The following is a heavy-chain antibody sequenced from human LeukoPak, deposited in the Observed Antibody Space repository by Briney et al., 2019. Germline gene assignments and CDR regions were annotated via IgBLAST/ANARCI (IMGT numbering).Heavy chain of an antibody. D-gene: IGHD4-17*01. J-gene: IGHJ4*02. CDR1: GFPFSSYW. V-gene: IGHV3-74*01. Sequence: GGSLRLSCAASGFPFSSYWMHWVRQAPGKGLVWVSRIYSDGSGISYADSVKGRFTISRDNAKNTLYLQMNSLRAEDTAVYYCARDTYDSGDYYFDYWGQGTLVTVSS. CDR3: ARDTYDSGDYYFDY. CDR2: IYSDGSGI.